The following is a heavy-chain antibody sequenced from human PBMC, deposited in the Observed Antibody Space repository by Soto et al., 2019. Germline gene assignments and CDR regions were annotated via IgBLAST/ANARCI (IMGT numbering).Heavy chain of an antibody. D-gene: IGHD3-3*01. J-gene: IGHJ4*02. CDR1: GYSFTTYG. Sequence: QVQLVQSGAEVKKPGASVKVSCKASGYSFTTYGLNWVRQAPGEGLEWMGWISAYNGNTKYAQKFQDRVTVSADTSTSTAYMEVRSLTSDDTAVYYCARGYYDFSTDYDHWGQGTLVTVSS. CDR2: ISAYNGNT. V-gene: IGHV1-18*01. CDR3: ARGYYDFSTDYDH.